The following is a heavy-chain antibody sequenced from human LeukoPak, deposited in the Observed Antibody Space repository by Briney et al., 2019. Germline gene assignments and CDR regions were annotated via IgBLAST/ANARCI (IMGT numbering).Heavy chain of an antibody. D-gene: IGHD2-15*01. V-gene: IGHV3-23*01. CDR2: ISEGGGAT. J-gene: IGHJ4*02. Sequence: GGSLRLSCAASGLTFSNFAMNWVRQAPGKGLEWVSGISEGGGATYYADSVKGRFSISRDNSKDTLFLQMNSLRAEDTAIYYCAILKGGYCSGGSCFWGQGAQVTVSS. CDR3: AILKGGYCSGGSCF. CDR1: GLTFSNFA.